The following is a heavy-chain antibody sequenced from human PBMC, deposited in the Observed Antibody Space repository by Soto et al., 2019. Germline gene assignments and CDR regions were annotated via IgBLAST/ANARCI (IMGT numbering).Heavy chain of an antibody. CDR3: ARVECCTKFHMDV. V-gene: IGHV3-21*01. CDR1: GFTFSSYS. Sequence: GGSLRLSCAASGFTFSSYSMNWVRQAPGKGLEWVSSISSSSSYIYYADSVKGRFTISRDNAKNSLYLQMNSLRAEDTAVYYCARVECCTKFHMDVWGKGTTVTVSS. J-gene: IGHJ6*03. D-gene: IGHD2-8*01. CDR2: ISSSSSYI.